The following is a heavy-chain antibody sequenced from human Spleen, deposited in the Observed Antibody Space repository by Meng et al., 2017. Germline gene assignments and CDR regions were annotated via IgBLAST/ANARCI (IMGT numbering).Heavy chain of an antibody. D-gene: IGHD6-19*01. J-gene: IGHJ4*02. V-gene: IGHV3-69-1*01. CDR2: ISSSSTL. CDR3: ARGGYSSGLDY. Sequence: GESLKISCAASGFTFSDYYMNWVRQAPGKGLEWVSSISSSSTLYYADSLKGRFTISRDNAKNTLYLQMNSLRAEDTAVYYCARGGYSSGLDYWGQGTLVTVSS. CDR1: GFTFSDYY.